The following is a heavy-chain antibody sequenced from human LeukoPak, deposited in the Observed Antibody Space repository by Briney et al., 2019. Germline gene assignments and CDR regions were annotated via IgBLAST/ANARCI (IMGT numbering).Heavy chain of an antibody. D-gene: IGHD1-26*01. CDR2: IYPGDSDT. CDR3: ARLGAGLIVGAHMWDY. CDR1: GYSFTSYW. J-gene: IGHJ4*02. V-gene: IGHV5-51*01. Sequence: GESLKISCKGSGYSFTSYWIGWVRQMPGKGLEWMGIIYPGDSDTRYSPSFQGQVTISADKSISTAYLQWSSLKASDTAMYYCARLGAGLIVGAHMWDYWGQGTLVTVSS.